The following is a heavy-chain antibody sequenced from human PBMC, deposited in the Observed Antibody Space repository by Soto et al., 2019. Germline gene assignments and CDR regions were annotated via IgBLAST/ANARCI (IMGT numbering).Heavy chain of an antibody. CDR2: IWYDGSNK. J-gene: IGHJ4*02. V-gene: IGHV3-33*01. D-gene: IGHD3-22*01. CDR3: ARSYYYDSSGYPDY. Sequence: SLRLSCAASGFTFSSYGMHWVCQAPGKGLEWVAVIWYDGSNKYYADSVKGRFTISRDNSKNTLYLQMNSLRAEDTAVYYCARSYYYDSSGYPDYWGQGTLVTVSS. CDR1: GFTFSSYG.